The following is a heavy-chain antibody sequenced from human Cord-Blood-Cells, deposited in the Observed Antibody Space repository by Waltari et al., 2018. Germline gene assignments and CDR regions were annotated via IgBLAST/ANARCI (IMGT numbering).Heavy chain of an antibody. J-gene: IGHJ4*02. CDR2: INHSGST. CDR1: GGSFSGYY. Sequence: QVQLQQWGAGLLKPSETLSLTCAVYGGSFSGYYWSWIRQPPGKGLEWIGEINHSGSTTPHPSRTSRVTIAVDPSKQNFSLKLSSVTAADTAVYYCARGMHCSGGSCPIDYWGQGTLVTVSS. CDR3: ARGMHCSGGSCPIDY. D-gene: IGHD2-15*01. V-gene: IGHV4-34*01.